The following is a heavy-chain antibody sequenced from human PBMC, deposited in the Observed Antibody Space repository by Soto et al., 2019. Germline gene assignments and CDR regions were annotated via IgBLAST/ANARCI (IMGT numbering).Heavy chain of an antibody. V-gene: IGHV4-4*07. CDR3: ARARFGETLLFDS. CDR2: IYSSGST. J-gene: IGHJ4*02. D-gene: IGHD3-10*02. CDR1: GGSITYYH. Sequence: SETLSLTCTVSGGSITYYHWSWIRQPAGKGLEWIGRIYSSGSTNYNPSLKSRVTMSVDTSKNKFSLNLNSVTAADTAMYYCARARFGETLLFDSWGQGALVTVSS.